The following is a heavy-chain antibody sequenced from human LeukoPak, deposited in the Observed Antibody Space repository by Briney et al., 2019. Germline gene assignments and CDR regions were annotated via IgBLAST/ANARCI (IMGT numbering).Heavy chain of an antibody. J-gene: IGHJ4*02. V-gene: IGHV3-30*02. D-gene: IGHD3-16*01. CDR1: GITFRNYG. CDR2: IWYDGSNK. CDR3: AGGPDFDY. Sequence: GGSLRLSCAASGITFRNYGMHWVRQAPGKGLEWVAIIWYDGSNKYYADSVKGRFTISRDNSKNTLYLQMNSLRAEDTAVYYCAGGPDFDYWGQGTLVTVSS.